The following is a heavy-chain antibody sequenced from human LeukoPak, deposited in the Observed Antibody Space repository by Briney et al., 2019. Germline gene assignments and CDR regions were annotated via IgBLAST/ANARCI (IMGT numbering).Heavy chain of an antibody. Sequence: GGSLRLSCVTSGLTFTNHGFHWLRQAAGKGLEWLAFVRNDGFDTYHSNSVKGRFSISRDDSRNTVYLQMNSLTAEDTALYYCARDRGKDYFGDWGQGTQVTVSS. CDR2: VRNDGFDT. CDR3: ARDRGKDYFGD. D-gene: IGHD4-23*01. J-gene: IGHJ4*02. V-gene: IGHV3-30*02. CDR1: GLTFTNHG.